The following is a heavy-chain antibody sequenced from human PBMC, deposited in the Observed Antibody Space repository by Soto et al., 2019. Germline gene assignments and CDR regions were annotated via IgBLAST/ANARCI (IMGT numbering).Heavy chain of an antibody. CDR2: INHSGST. Sequence: QVQLQQWGAGLLKPSETLSLTCAVYGGSFSGYYWSWIRQPPGKGLEWIGEINHSGSTNYNPSLKSRVTISVDTSNNQFSLKLSSVTAADTAVYYCARGGSSSWYWGQGLLYYFDYWGQGTLVTVSS. CDR3: ARGGSSSWYWGQGLLYYFDY. J-gene: IGHJ4*02. CDR1: GGSFSGYY. V-gene: IGHV4-34*01. D-gene: IGHD6-13*01.